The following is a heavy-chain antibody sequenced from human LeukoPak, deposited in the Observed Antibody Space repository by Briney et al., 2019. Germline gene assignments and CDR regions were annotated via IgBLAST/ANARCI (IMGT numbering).Heavy chain of an antibody. CDR2: ISAYNGNT. V-gene: IGHV1-18*01. CDR3: ARDYNGYSSGWYATPEGY. D-gene: IGHD6-19*01. J-gene: IGHJ4*02. Sequence: ASVKVSCKASGYTFTSYGISWVRQAPGQGLEWMGWISAYNGNTNYAQKLQGRVTMTTDTSTSTAYMELRSLRSDDTAVYYCARDYNGYSSGWYATPEGYWGQETLVTVSS. CDR1: GYTFTSYG.